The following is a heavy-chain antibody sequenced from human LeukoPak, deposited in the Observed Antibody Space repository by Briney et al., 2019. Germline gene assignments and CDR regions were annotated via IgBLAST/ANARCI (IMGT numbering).Heavy chain of an antibody. J-gene: IGHJ3*02. CDR1: GFTFSSYS. V-gene: IGHV3-74*01. CDR2: INSDGSST. CDR3: ARDVYYYGSGSKVGAFDI. D-gene: IGHD3-10*01. Sequence: PGGSLRLSCAASGFTFSSYSMNWVRQAPGKGLVWVSRINSDGSSTSYADSVKGRFTISRDNAKNTLYLQMNSLRAEDTAVYYCARDVYYYGSGSKVGAFDIWGQGTMVTVSS.